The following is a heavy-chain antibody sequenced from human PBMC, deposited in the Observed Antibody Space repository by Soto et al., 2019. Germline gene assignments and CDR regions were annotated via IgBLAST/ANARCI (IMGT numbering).Heavy chain of an antibody. CDR1: GFTFSSYA. Sequence: QVQLVESGGGVVQPGRSLRLSCAASGFTFSSYAMHWVRQAPGKGLEWVAVISYDGSNKYYADSVKGRFTISRDNSKNTLYLQMNSLRAEDTAVYYCARDLSSSGWYISSRDYYYGMDVWGQGTTVTVSS. V-gene: IGHV3-30-3*01. D-gene: IGHD6-19*01. CDR2: ISYDGSNK. CDR3: ARDLSSSGWYISSRDYYYGMDV. J-gene: IGHJ6*02.